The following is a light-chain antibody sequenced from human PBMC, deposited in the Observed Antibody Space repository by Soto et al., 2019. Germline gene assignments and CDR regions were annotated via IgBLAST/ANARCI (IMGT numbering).Light chain of an antibody. J-gene: IGLJ2*01. V-gene: IGLV2-14*01. CDR3: SSYTTDNTL. Sequence: QSALTQPASVSGSPGQSITISCTGTSSDVGGYDFVSWYQQHRGKAPKLMIYEVSNRPSGVSHRFSGSKSGNTASLTISGLQAEDEADYYCSSYTTDNTLFGGGTQLTVL. CDR1: SSDVGGYDF. CDR2: EVS.